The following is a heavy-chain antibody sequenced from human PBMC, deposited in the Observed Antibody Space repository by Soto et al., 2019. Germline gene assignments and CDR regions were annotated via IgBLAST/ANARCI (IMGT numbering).Heavy chain of an antibody. J-gene: IGHJ6*02. CDR2: ISYDGSNK. CDR1: GFTFSSYA. D-gene: IGHD3-3*01. V-gene: IGHV3-30-3*01. Sequence: PGGSLRLSCAASGFTFSSYAMHWVRQAPGKGLEWVAVISYDGSNKYYADSVKGRFTISRDNSKNTLYLQMNSLRAEDTAVYYCARAAYDFWSGPNPSRTIYYYYGLDVWGQGTTVTVSS. CDR3: ARAAYDFWSGPNPSRTIYYYYGLDV.